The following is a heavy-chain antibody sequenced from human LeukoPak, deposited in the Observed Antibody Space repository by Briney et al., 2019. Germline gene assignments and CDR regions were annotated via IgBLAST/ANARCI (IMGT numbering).Heavy chain of an antibody. D-gene: IGHD3-10*01. CDR2: TYYRSKWYN. J-gene: IGHJ5*02. CDR1: GDSVSSNSAA. Sequence: SQTLSLTCGISGDSVSSNSAAWNWIRQSPSRGLEWLGRTYYRSKWYNDYAVSVKSRITINPDTSKNQFSLQLNSVTPEDTAVYYCARGEGRYYYGSGIPSMPYNWFDPWGQGTLVTVSS. CDR3: ARGEGRYYYGSGIPSMPYNWFDP. V-gene: IGHV6-1*01.